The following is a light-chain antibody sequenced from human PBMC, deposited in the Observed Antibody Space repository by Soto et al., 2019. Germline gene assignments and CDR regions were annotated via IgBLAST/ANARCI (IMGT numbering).Light chain of an antibody. Sequence: EIVLTQSPATLSLSPGERATLSCRASQSVVSYLAWYQQKPGQAPRLLIYDTSNRATGIPARSSGSGSGTDFTLTIISVEPEDFAVYYCQQRYTWPPITFGQGTRLDIK. CDR2: DTS. V-gene: IGKV3-11*01. CDR1: QSVVSY. J-gene: IGKJ5*01. CDR3: QQRYTWPPIT.